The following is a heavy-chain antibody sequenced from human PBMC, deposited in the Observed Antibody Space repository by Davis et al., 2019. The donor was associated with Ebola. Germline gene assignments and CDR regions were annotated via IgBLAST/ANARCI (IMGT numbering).Heavy chain of an antibody. CDR3: ASPGQLWFKSYYDSSGYYYYYGMDV. CDR1: GYTFTSYG. D-gene: IGHD3-22*01. V-gene: IGHV1-69*04. CDR2: IIPILGIA. Sequence: SVKVSCKASGYTFTSYGISWVRQAPGQGLEWMGRIIPILGIANYAQKFQGRVTITADKSTSTAYMELSSLRSEDTAVYYCASPGQLWFKSYYDSSGYYYYYGMDVWGQGTTVTVSS. J-gene: IGHJ6*02.